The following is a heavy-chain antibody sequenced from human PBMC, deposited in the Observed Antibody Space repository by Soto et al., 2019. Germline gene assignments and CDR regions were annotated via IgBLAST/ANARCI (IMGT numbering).Heavy chain of an antibody. CDR2: ISYDGSNK. CDR3: ARSAIDGVYYYYGMDV. CDR1: GFTFSSYA. J-gene: IGHJ6*02. V-gene: IGHV3-30-3*01. D-gene: IGHD3-10*01. Sequence: VQLVESGGGVVQPGRSLRLSCAASGFTFSSYATHWVRQAPGKGLEWVAVISYDGSNKYYADSVKGRFTISRDNSKNTLYLQMNSLRAEDTAVYYCARSAIDGVYYYYGMDVWGQGTTVTVSS.